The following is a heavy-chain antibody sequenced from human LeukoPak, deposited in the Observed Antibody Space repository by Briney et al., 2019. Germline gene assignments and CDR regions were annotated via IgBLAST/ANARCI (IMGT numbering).Heavy chain of an antibody. J-gene: IGHJ6*02. CDR3: ARRKTTRDTAMGKYYYYGMDV. V-gene: IGHV3-21*01. D-gene: IGHD5-18*01. CDR1: GLTFSSYS. Sequence: GSLRLSCAASGLTFSSYSMNWVRQAPGKGLEWVSSISSSSSYIYYADSVKGRFTISRDNAKNSLYLQMNSLRAEDTAVYYCARRKTTRDTAMGKYYYYGMDVWGQGTTVTVSS. CDR2: ISSSSSYI.